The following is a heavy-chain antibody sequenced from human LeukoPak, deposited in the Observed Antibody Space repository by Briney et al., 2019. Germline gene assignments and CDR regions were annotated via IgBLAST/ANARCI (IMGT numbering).Heavy chain of an antibody. D-gene: IGHD3-10*01. Sequence: GGSLRLSCEGSGFSVSTNYMNWVRQAPGKGLEWVAILYSGGSTYYADSVKGRFTVSRDSSKNTLYLHMNSLRAEDTAVYYCARVGDHYHWYLDVWGRGTLVTASS. V-gene: IGHV3-53*01. CDR2: LYSGGST. CDR1: GFSVSTNY. J-gene: IGHJ2*01. CDR3: ARVGDHYHWYLDV.